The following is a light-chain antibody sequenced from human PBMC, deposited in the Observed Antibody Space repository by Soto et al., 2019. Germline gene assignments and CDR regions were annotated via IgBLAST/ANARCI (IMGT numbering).Light chain of an antibody. CDR2: DVS. CDR3: SSYTTRSVV. J-gene: IGLJ2*01. CDR1: SSDVGGYNS. Sequence: QSVLTQPASVSGSPGQSITISCTGTSSDVGGYNSVSWYQQYPGKAPKLIIYDVSNRPSGVSSRFSGSKSGNTASLTISGLQADYEADYYCSSYTTRSVVFGGATK. V-gene: IGLV2-14*01.